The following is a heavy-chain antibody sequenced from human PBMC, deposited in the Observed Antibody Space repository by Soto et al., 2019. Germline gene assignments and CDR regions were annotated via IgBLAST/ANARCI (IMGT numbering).Heavy chain of an antibody. V-gene: IGHV4-61*01. Sequence: QVQLQESGPGLVKPSETLSLTCTVSGGSVSSGSYYWSWIRQPPGKGLEWLGYIYYSGSTNYNPLLRRRVTMSVDTSKNQFSLNLSSVTAADTAVYYCAREGRGDYFYGMDVWGQGTTVTVSS. D-gene: IGHD3-10*01. CDR1: GGSVSSGSYY. CDR2: IYYSGST. J-gene: IGHJ6*02. CDR3: AREGRGDYFYGMDV.